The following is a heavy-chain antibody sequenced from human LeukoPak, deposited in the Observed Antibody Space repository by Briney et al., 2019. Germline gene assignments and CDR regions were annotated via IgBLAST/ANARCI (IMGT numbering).Heavy chain of an antibody. Sequence: PGGSLRLSCAASGFTFSTYGMHWVRQAPGKGLEWVAVITNDGNYEKYADAVRGRFTISRDNSKNTLYLQMNSLSAEDTAVYYCARDSITGDNSLDSWGRGTLVTVSS. CDR1: GFTFSTYG. V-gene: IGHV3-33*05. J-gene: IGHJ4*02. D-gene: IGHD7-27*01. CDR3: ARDSITGDNSLDS. CDR2: ITNDGNYE.